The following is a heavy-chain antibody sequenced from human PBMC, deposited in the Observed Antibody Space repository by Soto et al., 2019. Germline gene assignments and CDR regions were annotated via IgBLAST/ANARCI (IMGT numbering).Heavy chain of an antibody. D-gene: IGHD4-17*01. CDR3: ARAGGTTVTGLWHFDS. Sequence: WWSLRLSCEASGFTFNTYSMHWFRQPPGKGLEWLAAIWYDGTQKYYADSVKGRFIISRDNSKKTLYLEMNSLRAEDTAVYYCARAGGTTVTGLWHFDSWGQGTLVTVSS. CDR1: GFTFNTYS. J-gene: IGHJ4*02. V-gene: IGHV3-33*01. CDR2: IWYDGTQK.